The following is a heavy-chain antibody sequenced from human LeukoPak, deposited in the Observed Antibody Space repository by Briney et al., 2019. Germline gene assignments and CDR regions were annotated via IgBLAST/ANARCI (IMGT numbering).Heavy chain of an antibody. V-gene: IGHV3-21*04. CDR1: GFTFSSYS. D-gene: IGHD6-6*01. J-gene: IGHJ6*02. CDR3: AKDGDSSSLVIYYYGMDV. Sequence: GGSLRLSCAASGFTFSSYSMNWVRQAPGKGLEWVSSISSSSSYIYYADSVKGRFTISRDNSKNTLYLQMNSLRAEDTAVYYCAKDGDSSSLVIYYYGMDVWGQGTTVTVS. CDR2: ISSSSSYI.